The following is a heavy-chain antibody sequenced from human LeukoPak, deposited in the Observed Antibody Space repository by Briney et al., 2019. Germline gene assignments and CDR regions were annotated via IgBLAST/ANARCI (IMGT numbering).Heavy chain of an antibody. CDR3: ARHGPYGEGYFDL. Sequence: SQTLSLTCAVSGGSISSGGYSWSWIRQPPGKGLEWIGYIYYSGSTYSNPSLKSRVTILVDRSKNQFSLKLSSVTAADTAVYYCARHGPYGEGYFDLWGRGTLVTVSS. CDR2: IYYSGST. J-gene: IGHJ2*01. V-gene: IGHV4-30-2*01. CDR1: GGSISSGGYS. D-gene: IGHD4-17*01.